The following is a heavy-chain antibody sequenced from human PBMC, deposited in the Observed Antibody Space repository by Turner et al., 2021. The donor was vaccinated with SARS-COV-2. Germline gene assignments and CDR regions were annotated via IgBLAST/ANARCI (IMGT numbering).Heavy chain of an antibody. CDR2: IYYSGST. V-gene: IGHV4-39*01. Sequence: QLHLQDSGPGPVEPSESQSPPGTVSGASISSSSYYRGWIRQPPGKGLEWIGGIYYSGSTYYNPSLKSRVTISVDTSKTQFSLKLSSVTAAETAVYYCARLVRRDEYYFDYWGQGTLVTVSS. J-gene: IGHJ4*02. D-gene: IGHD3-10*01. CDR1: GASISSSSYY. CDR3: ARLVRRDEYYFDY.